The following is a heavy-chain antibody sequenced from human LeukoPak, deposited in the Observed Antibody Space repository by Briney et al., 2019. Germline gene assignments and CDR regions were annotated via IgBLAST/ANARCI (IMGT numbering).Heavy chain of an antibody. Sequence: GASVKVSCKASGGTFSSYAISWVRQAPGQGLEWMGGIIPIFGTANYAQKFQGRVTITADESTSTAYMELSSLRSEDTAVYYCARLIYSNYVGYFDYWGQGTLVTVSS. D-gene: IGHD4-11*01. CDR3: ARLIYSNYVGYFDY. CDR2: IIPIFGTA. CDR1: GGTFSSYA. J-gene: IGHJ4*02. V-gene: IGHV1-69*13.